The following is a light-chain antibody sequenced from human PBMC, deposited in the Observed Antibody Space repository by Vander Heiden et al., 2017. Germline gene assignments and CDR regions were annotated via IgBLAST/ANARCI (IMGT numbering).Light chain of an antibody. CDR1: SSDVGGYNY. Sequence: QPALTQPRPVSGSPGQSVTISCTGTSSDVGGYNYVSWYQQHPGKAPKLMIYDVSKRPSGVPDRFSGSKSGNTASLTISGLQAEDEADYYCCSYAGSYTFVVFGGGTKLTVL. CDR2: DVS. V-gene: IGLV2-11*01. CDR3: CSYAGSYTFVV. J-gene: IGLJ2*01.